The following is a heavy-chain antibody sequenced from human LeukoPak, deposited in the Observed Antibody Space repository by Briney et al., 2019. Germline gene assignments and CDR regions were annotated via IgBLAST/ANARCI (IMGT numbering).Heavy chain of an antibody. CDR2: IYDSGST. CDR3: ARGGAQGYCSGGSCYLEPFDY. J-gene: IGHJ4*02. V-gene: IGHV4-39*01. CDR1: GGSIRSSYYY. Sequence: SETLSLTCTVSGGSIRSSYYYWGWIRQPPGKGLEWIGSIYDSGSTYYNPSLKSRVTISVDTSKNQFSLKLNSVTAADTAVYYCARGGAQGYCSGGSCYLEPFDYWGQGTLVTVSS. D-gene: IGHD2-15*01.